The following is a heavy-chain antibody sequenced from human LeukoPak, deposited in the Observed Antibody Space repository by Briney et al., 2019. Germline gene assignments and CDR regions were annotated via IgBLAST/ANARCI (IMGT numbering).Heavy chain of an antibody. D-gene: IGHD1-26*01. V-gene: IGHV3-21*01. CDR3: ARPSIVGASAFDY. Sequence: GGSLRLSCAASGFTFSSYSMNWVRQAPGKGLEWVSSISSSSSYIYYADSVKGRFTISRDNAKNSLYLQMNSLRAEDTAVYYCARPSIVGASAFDYWGQGTLVTVSS. CDR2: ISSSSSYI. CDR1: GFTFSSYS. J-gene: IGHJ4*02.